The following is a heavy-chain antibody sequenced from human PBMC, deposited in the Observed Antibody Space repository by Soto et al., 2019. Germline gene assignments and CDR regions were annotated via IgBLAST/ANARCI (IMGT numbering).Heavy chain of an antibody. D-gene: IGHD3-3*01. J-gene: IGHJ6*02. CDR3: AREARITIFGVVYSSGAYGMDV. CDR1: GYTFTSYA. CDR2: INAGNGNT. Sequence: GASVKVSCKASGYTFTSYAMHWVRQAPGQRLEWMGWINAGNGNTKYSQKFQGRVTITRDTSASTAYMELSSPRSEDTAVYYCAREARITIFGVVYSSGAYGMDVWGQGTTVTVSS. V-gene: IGHV1-3*01.